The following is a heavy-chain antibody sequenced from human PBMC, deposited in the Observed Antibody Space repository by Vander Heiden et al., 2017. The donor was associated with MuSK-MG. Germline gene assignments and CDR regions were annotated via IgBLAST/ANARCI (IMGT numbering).Heavy chain of an antibody. J-gene: IGHJ4*02. CDR1: GFTFGDYA. CDR3: TREITYGMELDY. D-gene: IGHD3-9*01. V-gene: IGHV3-49*04. Sequence: EVQLVESGGGLVQPGRSLRLSCTASGFTFGDYAMSWVRQAPGKGLEWVGFIRSKAYGGTTEDAAAVKGRFTISRDDYKSIAYLQMNSLKTEDTAVYYCTREITYGMELDYWGQGNLVTVSS. CDR2: IRSKAYGGTT.